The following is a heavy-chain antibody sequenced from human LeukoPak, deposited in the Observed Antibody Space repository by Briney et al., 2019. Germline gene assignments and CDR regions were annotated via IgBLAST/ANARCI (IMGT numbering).Heavy chain of an antibody. J-gene: IGHJ6*02. D-gene: IGHD3-10*01. Sequence: ASVKVSCKVSGYTLTELSMHWVRQAPGKGLEWMGGFDPEDGETIYAQKFQGRVTMTEDTSTDTAYMELSSLRSEDTAVYYCARSKITMVRGVYYYGMDVWGQGTTVTVSS. CDR2: FDPEDGET. CDR1: GYTLTELS. V-gene: IGHV1-24*01. CDR3: ARSKITMVRGVYYYGMDV.